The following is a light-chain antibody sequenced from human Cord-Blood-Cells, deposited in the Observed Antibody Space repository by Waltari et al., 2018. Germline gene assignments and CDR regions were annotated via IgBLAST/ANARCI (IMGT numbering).Light chain of an antibody. V-gene: IGLV2-14*01. CDR2: DVS. Sequence: QSALTQPASVSGSPGQSITISCTGTSSDVGGYNYVSWYQQHQGKAPKLMIYDVSNRPSGVSKRCSGSKSGNTASLTSSGLQAEDEADYYCSSYTSSSTPVVVGGGTKLTVL. J-gene: IGLJ2*01. CDR3: SSYTSSSTPVV. CDR1: SSDVGGYNY.